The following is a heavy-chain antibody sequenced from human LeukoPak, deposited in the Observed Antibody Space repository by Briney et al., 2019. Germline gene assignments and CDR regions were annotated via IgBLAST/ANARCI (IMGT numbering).Heavy chain of an antibody. J-gene: IGHJ4*02. CDR3: ARSRSSYSSSSGGDY. CDR1: GFTFSSYA. V-gene: IGHV3-30-3*01. CDR2: ISYDGSNK. Sequence: GGSLRLPCAASGFTFSSYAMHWVRQAPGKGLEWVAVISYDGSNKYYADSVKGRFTISRDNSKNTLYLQMNSLRAEDTAVYYCARSRSSYSSSSGGDYWGQGTLVTVSS. D-gene: IGHD6-6*01.